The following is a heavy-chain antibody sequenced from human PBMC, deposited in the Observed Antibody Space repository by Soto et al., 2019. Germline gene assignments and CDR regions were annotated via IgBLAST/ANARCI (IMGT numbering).Heavy chain of an antibody. Sequence: QVQLEETGGGVVQPGGSPRLSCAASGFTFSNYAVHWVRQAPAKGLEWVALISYDGSNKYYADSVKGRFTISRDNSKNTLYLQMNSLRPEDTAVYYCARDLTYSFDYWGQGTLVTVS. J-gene: IGHJ4*02. V-gene: IGHV3-30-3*01. CDR2: ISYDGSNK. D-gene: IGHD3-10*01. CDR1: GFTFSNYA. CDR3: ARDLTYSFDY.